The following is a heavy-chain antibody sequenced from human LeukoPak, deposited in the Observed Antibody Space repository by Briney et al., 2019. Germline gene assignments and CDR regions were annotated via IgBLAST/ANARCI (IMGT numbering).Heavy chain of an antibody. CDR2: FDPEDGET. Sequence: ASVKVSCKVSGYTLTELSMHWVRQAPGKGLEWMGGFDPEDGETIYALKFQGRVTMTEDTSTDTAYMELSSLRSEDTAVYYCATPLSGSYWAFDYWGQGTLVTVSS. J-gene: IGHJ4*02. CDR3: ATPLSGSYWAFDY. CDR1: GYTLTELS. V-gene: IGHV1-24*01. D-gene: IGHD1-26*01.